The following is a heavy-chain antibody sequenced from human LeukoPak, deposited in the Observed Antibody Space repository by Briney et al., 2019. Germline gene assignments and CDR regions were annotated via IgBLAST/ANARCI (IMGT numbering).Heavy chain of an antibody. Sequence: PSETLSLTCIVSGVSISSYSWNWIRQSPGKGLEWVGYFSNRGTTSYNPSLNSRVTISVDTSKNQLSLKLSSVTAADTAVYYCARSKYCSSTRCYRDAFDIWGQGTMVTVSS. V-gene: IGHV4-59*12. CDR2: FSNRGTT. CDR1: GVSISSYS. J-gene: IGHJ3*02. D-gene: IGHD2-2*01. CDR3: ARSKYCSSTRCYRDAFDI.